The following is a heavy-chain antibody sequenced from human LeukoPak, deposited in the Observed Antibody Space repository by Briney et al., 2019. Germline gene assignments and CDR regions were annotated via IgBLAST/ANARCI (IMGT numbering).Heavy chain of an antibody. Sequence: SETLSLTCTVSGGSISSYYWSWIRQPPGKGLEWIGYIYYSGSTNYNPSLKSRVTISVATSKNQFSLKLSSVTAADTAVYYCARDNVDTAMAYFDYWGQGTLVTVSS. CDR2: IYYSGST. D-gene: IGHD5-18*01. CDR3: ARDNVDTAMAYFDY. V-gene: IGHV4-59*01. J-gene: IGHJ4*02. CDR1: GGSISSYY.